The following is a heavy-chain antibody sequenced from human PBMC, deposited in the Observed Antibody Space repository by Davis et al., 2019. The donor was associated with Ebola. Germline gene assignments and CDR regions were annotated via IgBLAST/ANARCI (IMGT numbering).Heavy chain of an antibody. Sequence: PSETLSLTCAVYGGSFSGYYWSWIRQPPGKGLEWIGEINHSGSTNYNPSLKSRVTISVDTSKNQFSLKLSSVTAADTAVYYCARDGIAARWGYWYFDLWGRGTLVTVSS. CDR3: ARDGIAARWGYWYFDL. D-gene: IGHD6-6*01. CDR2: INHSGST. J-gene: IGHJ2*01. CDR1: GGSFSGYY. V-gene: IGHV4-34*01.